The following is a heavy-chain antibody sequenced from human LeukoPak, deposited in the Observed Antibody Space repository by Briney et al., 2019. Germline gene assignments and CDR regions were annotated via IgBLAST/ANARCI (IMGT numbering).Heavy chain of an antibody. J-gene: IGHJ4*02. CDR3: AKDPARYFDWPVLRNFFDY. Sequence: PGGSLRLSCAASGFTFSSYAMHWVRQAPGKGLEWVAVISYDGSNKYYADSVKGRFTISRDNSKNTLYLQMNSLRAEDTPVYYCAKDPARYFDWPVLRNFFDYWGQGTLVTVSS. V-gene: IGHV3-30*04. CDR2: ISYDGSNK. CDR1: GFTFSSYA. D-gene: IGHD3-9*01.